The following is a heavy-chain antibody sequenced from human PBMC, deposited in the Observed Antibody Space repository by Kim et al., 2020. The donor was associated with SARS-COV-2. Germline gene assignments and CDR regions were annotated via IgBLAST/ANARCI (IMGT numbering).Heavy chain of an antibody. V-gene: IGHV4-39*07. CDR1: GGSSSSSSYY. CDR2: ISYSGST. J-gene: IGHJ3*02. CDR3: ATVVPNHGAFDI. D-gene: IGHD2-2*01. Sequence: SETLSLTCTVSGGSSSSSSYYWGWIRQPPGKGLEWIGNISYSGSTNYNPSLKSRVTISVDTSKNQFSLRLSSVTAADTAVYYCATVVPNHGAFDIWGQGTMVTVSS.